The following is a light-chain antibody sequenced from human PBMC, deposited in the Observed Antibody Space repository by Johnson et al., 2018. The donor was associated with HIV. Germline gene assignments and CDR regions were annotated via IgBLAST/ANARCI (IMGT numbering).Light chain of an antibody. V-gene: IGLV1-51*02. CDR1: SSNIGNNY. CDR2: EKN. Sequence: QSVLTQPPSVSAAPGQKVTISCSGSSSNIGNNYVSWYQQLPGTAPKLLIYEKNKRPSGIPDRFSGSKSGTSATLGITGLQTGDEADYYCGTWDTSLSVGGVLGTGTKVTVL. CDR3: GTWDTSLSVGGV. J-gene: IGLJ1*01.